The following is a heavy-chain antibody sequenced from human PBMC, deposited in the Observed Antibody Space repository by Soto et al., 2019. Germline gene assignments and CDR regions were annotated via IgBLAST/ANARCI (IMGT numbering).Heavy chain of an antibody. J-gene: IGHJ4*02. Sequence: EVQLVESGGGLVKPGGSLRRSCAASGFTFSRHSMNWVRQAPGKGLEWVSSISSKSNYIYYADSVQGRFTISRDNADNSMYLQMNRLRAEDTAVYYCARVGLEHNRFDFDSWGQGALVTVSS. V-gene: IGHV3-21*01. D-gene: IGHD1-1*01. CDR3: ARVGLEHNRFDFDS. CDR2: ISSKSNYI. CDR1: GFTFSRHS.